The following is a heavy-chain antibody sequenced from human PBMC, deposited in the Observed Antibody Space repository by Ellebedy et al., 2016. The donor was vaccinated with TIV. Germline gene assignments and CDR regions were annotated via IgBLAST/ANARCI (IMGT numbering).Heavy chain of an antibody. Sequence: GESLKISCTTSGFSLDYYTLAWVRQAPGKGLEWLASISTTGKNIYYGDSVKGRFSISRDNARNSLSLQMNNLRGDDTAIYYCARDRSPCGGECFIPYFFDHWGQGVLVTVTS. CDR2: ISTTGKNI. V-gene: IGHV3-21*01. D-gene: IGHD2-21*01. J-gene: IGHJ4*02. CDR3: ARDRSPCGGECFIPYFFDH. CDR1: GFSLDYYT.